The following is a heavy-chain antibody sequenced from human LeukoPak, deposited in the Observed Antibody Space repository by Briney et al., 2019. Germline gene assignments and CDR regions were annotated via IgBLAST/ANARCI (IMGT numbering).Heavy chain of an antibody. J-gene: IGHJ3*02. V-gene: IGHV1-69*05. CDR1: GGTFSSYA. CDR2: IILIFGTA. D-gene: IGHD6-6*01. Sequence: GASVKVSCKASGGTFSSYAISWVRQAPGQGLEWMGGIILIFGTANYAQKFQGRVTITTDESTSTAYMELSSLRSEDTAVYYCASYSSSRTHDAFDIWGQGTMVTVSS. CDR3: ASYSSSRTHDAFDI.